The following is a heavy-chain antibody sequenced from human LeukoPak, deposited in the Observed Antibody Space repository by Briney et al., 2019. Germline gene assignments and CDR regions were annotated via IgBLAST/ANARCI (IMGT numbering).Heavy chain of an antibody. V-gene: IGHV3-23*01. CDR2: ISGDGGST. D-gene: IGHD5-18*01. Sequence: GGCQRLSCAASGFTFNTYAMSWARQAPGKGLEWVSVISGDGGSTFYADSVKGRFTISRDNSKNTLYLQMNSLRAEDTAVYYCARSSYTAMAKYYIACWGQGTLVTVSS. CDR1: GFTFNTYA. J-gene: IGHJ4*02. CDR3: ARSSYTAMAKYYIAC.